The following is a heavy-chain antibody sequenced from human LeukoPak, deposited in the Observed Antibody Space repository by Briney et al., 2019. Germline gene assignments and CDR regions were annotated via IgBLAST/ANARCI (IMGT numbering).Heavy chain of an antibody. CDR2: INTDGSST. J-gene: IGHJ4*02. CDR1: GFIFSSYW. V-gene: IGHV3-74*01. Sequence: GGSLKLSCAASGFIFSSYWMHWVRQAPGKGLVWVSRINTDGSSTIYADSVKGRFTISRDNAKNSLYLQMNSLRAEDTAVYYCARDGSTSDYWGQGTLVTVSS. CDR3: ARDGSTSDY.